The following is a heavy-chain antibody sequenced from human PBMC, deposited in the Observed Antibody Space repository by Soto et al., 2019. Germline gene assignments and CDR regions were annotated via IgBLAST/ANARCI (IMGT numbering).Heavy chain of an antibody. CDR3: AREVLDTTVDYY. CDR1: GDSISSGFH. D-gene: IGHD4-17*01. J-gene: IGHJ4*02. Sequence: PSETLSLTCAVSGDSISSGFHWAWIRQPPGKGLEWVASIYHSGTTYYNPSLTSRVTISVDTSKNQFSLELRSVTAADTAMYYCAREVLDTTVDYYWGQGGMVTVSS. CDR2: IYHSGTT. V-gene: IGHV4-38-2*02.